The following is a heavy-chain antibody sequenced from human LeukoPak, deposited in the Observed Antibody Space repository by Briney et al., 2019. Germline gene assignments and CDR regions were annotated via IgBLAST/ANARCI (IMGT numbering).Heavy chain of an antibody. V-gene: IGHV1-2*02. CDR3: ARELPGFTTDYYGMDV. CDR1: GYTFTGYY. CDR2: INPNSGGT. J-gene: IGHJ6*02. Sequence: ASVKVSCKASGYTFTGYYMHWVRQAPGQGLEWMGWINPNSGGTNYAQKFQGRVTMTRDTSISTAYMELSRLRSDDTAVYYCARELPGFTTDYYGMDVWGQGTTVTVSS. D-gene: IGHD3-22*01.